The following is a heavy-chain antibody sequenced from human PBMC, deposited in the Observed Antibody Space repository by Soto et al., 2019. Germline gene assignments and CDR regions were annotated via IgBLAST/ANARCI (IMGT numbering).Heavy chain of an antibody. D-gene: IGHD1-20*01. CDR3: VRDHNWAFDY. J-gene: IGHJ4*02. V-gene: IGHV3-33*01. Sequence: GGSLRLSCAASGFTFSTYGMHWVRQAPGKGLEWVALIWSDGTNKYYADSVKGRFTISRDNSKKTLYLQMNSLRAEDTAVYYCVRDHNWAFDYWAPGTLVTVSS. CDR1: GFTFSTYG. CDR2: IWSDGTNK.